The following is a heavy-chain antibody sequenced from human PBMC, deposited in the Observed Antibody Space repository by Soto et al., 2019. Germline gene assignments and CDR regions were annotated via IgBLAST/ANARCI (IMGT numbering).Heavy chain of an antibody. D-gene: IGHD3-3*02. CDR1: VGSISGYS. Sequence: SDTLSLNPSGCVGSISGYSWIWIRPPPGKGLEWIGYIYSGGTTNYNPSLKSRVTLSVDTPNNQFSLKLTSVTAADTAVYYCARVSRHRISLTDAFDIWGQGTMVT. CDR3: ARVSRHRISLTDAFDI. J-gene: IGHJ3*02. CDR2: IYSGGTT. V-gene: IGHV4-59*07.